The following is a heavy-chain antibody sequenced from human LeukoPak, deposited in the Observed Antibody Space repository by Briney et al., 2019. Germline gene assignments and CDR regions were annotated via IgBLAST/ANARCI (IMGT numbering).Heavy chain of an antibody. Sequence: GGSLRLSCAASGFTFSSYEMNWVRQAPGKGLEWVSAMSSSDDGRYYAASVRGRFTISRDTSRSTLYLQMNSLRAEDAAVYYCAKAPVTSCRGAFCYPFDYWGQGTLVTVSS. CDR3: AKAPVTSCRGAFCYPFDY. CDR1: GFTFSSYE. D-gene: IGHD2-15*01. V-gene: IGHV3-23*01. CDR2: MSSSDDGR. J-gene: IGHJ4*02.